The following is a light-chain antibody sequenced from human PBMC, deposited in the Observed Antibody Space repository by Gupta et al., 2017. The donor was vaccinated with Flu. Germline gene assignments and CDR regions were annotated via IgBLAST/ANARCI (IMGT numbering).Light chain of an antibody. Sequence: IQMTQPPSSLTASAGDRVTITCRASQSIRSYLNWYQQKPGKAPMLLIYAASSLQSGVPSRFSGSGSGTDFTLTINSLQPEDFASYYCQQSYSTPLTFGGGTKVEIK. CDR1: QSIRSY. V-gene: IGKV1-39*01. CDR3: QQSYSTPLT. J-gene: IGKJ4*01. CDR2: AAS.